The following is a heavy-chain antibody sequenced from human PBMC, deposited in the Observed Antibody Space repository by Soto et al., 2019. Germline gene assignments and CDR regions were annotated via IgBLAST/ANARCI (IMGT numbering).Heavy chain of an antibody. CDR3: VRSKGGYSYGTPFDY. CDR2: ISWNSGNI. V-gene: IGHV3-9*01. D-gene: IGHD5-18*01. J-gene: IGHJ4*02. CDR1: GFTFDDYA. Sequence: EVQLEESEGALVQPGRSLRLSCAASGFTFDDYAMHWVRQVLGKGLEWVSSISWNSGNIVYADSVKGRFTTSRDNAKNSLYLQMNGLRPEDTALYYCVRSKGGYSYGTPFDYWGQGTLVTVSS.